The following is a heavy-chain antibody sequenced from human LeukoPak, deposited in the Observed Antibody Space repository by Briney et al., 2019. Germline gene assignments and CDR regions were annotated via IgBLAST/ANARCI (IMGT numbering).Heavy chain of an antibody. V-gene: IGHV1-69*04. Sequence: SVKVSCKASGGTFSSYAISWVRQAPGQGLEWMGRIIPILGIANYAQKFQGRVTITADKSTSTAYMELSSLRSEDTAVYYCARVRVRWFGAQDAFDIWGQGTMVTVSS. CDR2: IIPILGIA. CDR1: GGTFSSYA. J-gene: IGHJ3*02. D-gene: IGHD3-10*01. CDR3: ARVRVRWFGAQDAFDI.